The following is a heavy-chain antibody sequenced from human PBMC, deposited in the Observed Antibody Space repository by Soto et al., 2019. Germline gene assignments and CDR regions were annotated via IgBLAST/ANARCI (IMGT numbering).Heavy chain of an antibody. V-gene: IGHV3-23*01. CDR1: VFTFSRYA. D-gene: IGHD3-22*01. CDR3: AKVGDPTTYYFHFNC. J-gene: IGHJ4*02. CDR2: VTGRGEST. Sequence: RGSLRLSCEVSVFTFSRYAMSWVRQAPGKGLEWVSAVTGRGESTFYADSVKGRFTISRDNSKNSLYLQMNGLRDEDTAMYYCAKVGDPTTYYFHFNCWGQGTQVTVSS.